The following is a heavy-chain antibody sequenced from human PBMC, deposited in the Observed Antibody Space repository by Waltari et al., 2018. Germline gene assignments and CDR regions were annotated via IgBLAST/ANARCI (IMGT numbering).Heavy chain of an antibody. CDR2: IYPGDSDT. CDR3: ARSPVLHYYDSSGTREGWFDP. V-gene: IGHV5-51*03. Sequence: EVQLVQSGAEVKKPGESLKISCKGSGYSFTSYWIGWVRQMPGKGLEWMGIIYPGDSDTRYSPSFQGQVTISADKSISTAYLQWSSLKASDTAMYYCARSPVLHYYDSSGTREGWFDPWGQGTLVTVSS. CDR1: GYSFTSYW. J-gene: IGHJ5*02. D-gene: IGHD3-22*01.